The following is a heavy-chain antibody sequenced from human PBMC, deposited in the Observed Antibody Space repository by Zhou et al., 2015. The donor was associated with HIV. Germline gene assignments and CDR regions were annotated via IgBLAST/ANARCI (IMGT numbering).Heavy chain of an antibody. J-gene: IGHJ6*02. V-gene: IGHV1-18*01. D-gene: IGHD3-3*01. CDR3: AREAYDFWSGDGYGMDV. CDR1: GYTFTSYG. Sequence: QVQLVQSGAEVKKPGASVKVSCKASGYTFTSYGISWVRQAPGQGLEWMGWISAYNGNTNYAQKLQGRVTMTTDTSTSTAYMELRSLRSDDTAVYYCAREAYDFWSGDGYGMDVWGQGTTVTVSS. CDR2: ISAYNGNT.